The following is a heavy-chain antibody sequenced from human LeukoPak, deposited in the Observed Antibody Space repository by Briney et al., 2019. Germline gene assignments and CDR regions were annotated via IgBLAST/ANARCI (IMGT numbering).Heavy chain of an antibody. V-gene: IGHV5-51*01. CDR1: GYSFTSYW. Sequence: GESLKISCKGSGYSFTSYWIGWVRQMPGKGLEWMGSSILVTLIPDTAPPSKARSISADKSISTAYLQWSSLKASDTAMYYCARRYCSSTSCFDPWGQGTLVTVSS. CDR2: SILVTLIP. D-gene: IGHD2-2*01. CDR3: ARRYCSSTSCFDP. J-gene: IGHJ5*02.